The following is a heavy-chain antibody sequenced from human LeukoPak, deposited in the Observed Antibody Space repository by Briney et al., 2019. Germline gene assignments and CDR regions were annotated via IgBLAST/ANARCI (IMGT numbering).Heavy chain of an antibody. J-gene: IGHJ6*03. CDR1: VDSMFGSY. Sequence: SETLSLTCTVSVDSMFGSYWSWIRQPPGGGLEWIGYIYDTGRTKYSPSLKSRVTISVDTSKNQFSLKLSSVTAADTAVYYCARVAFGGVIVDYYMDVWGKGTTVTISS. V-gene: IGHV4-59*01. CDR2: IYDTGRT. CDR3: ARVAFGGVIVDYYMDV. D-gene: IGHD3-16*02.